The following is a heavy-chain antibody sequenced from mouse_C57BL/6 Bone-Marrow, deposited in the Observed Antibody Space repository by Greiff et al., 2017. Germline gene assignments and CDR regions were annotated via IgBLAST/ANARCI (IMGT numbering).Heavy chain of an antibody. CDR3: ARDYGNSYWYFDV. CDR1: GYTFTSYD. D-gene: IGHD1-1*01. V-gene: IGHV1-85*01. J-gene: IGHJ1*03. Sequence: QVQLQQSGPELVKPGASVKLSCKASGYTFTSYDINWVKQRPGQGLEWIGWIYPRDGSTKYNEKFKGKATLTVDPSSSTAYLELHSLTSEDSAVYCCARDYGNSYWYFDVGGTGTTVTVSS. CDR2: IYPRDGST.